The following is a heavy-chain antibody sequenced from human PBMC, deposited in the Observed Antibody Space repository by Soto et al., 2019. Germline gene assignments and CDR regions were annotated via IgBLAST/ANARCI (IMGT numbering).Heavy chain of an antibody. CDR1: GGSISSYY. J-gene: IGHJ3*02. D-gene: IGHD2-15*01. V-gene: IGHV4-59*08. Sequence: QVQLQESGPGLVKPSETLSLTCTVSGGSISSYYWSWIRQPPGKGLEWIGYIYYSGSTNYNPSLKSRVTISVDTSKNQFSLKLSSVTAADTAVYYCASPYCSGGSCYSWDDAFDIWGQGTMVTVSS. CDR2: IYYSGST. CDR3: ASPYCSGGSCYSWDDAFDI.